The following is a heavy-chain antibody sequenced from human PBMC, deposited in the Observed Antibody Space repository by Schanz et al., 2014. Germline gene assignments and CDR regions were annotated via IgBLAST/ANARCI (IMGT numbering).Heavy chain of an antibody. D-gene: IGHD3-9*01. CDR1: GFTFSNYS. Sequence: EVQLVESGGGLVKPGGSLRLSCAASGFTFSNYSMNWVRQAPGKGLEWVSYISNSGTTIYYADSVKGRFTVSRDNSKNTLYLQVNSLRAEDTAVYYCAKHVRSLTGNDYWGQGTLVTVSS. J-gene: IGHJ4*02. CDR2: ISNSGTTI. V-gene: IGHV3-48*01. CDR3: AKHVRSLTGNDY.